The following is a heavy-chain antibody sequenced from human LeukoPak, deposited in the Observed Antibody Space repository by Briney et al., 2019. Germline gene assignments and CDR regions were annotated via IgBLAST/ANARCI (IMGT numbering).Heavy chain of an antibody. Sequence: SETLSLTCSASGDSIRSSSYYWGWIRQPPGGGLEWIGAVYYTGSTNYNPSLMSRVTMSIDTSKNQFSLKLSSVTAADTAVYYCARWTVDTAMAYDYYYGMDVWGQGTTVTVSS. CDR1: GDSIRSSSYY. CDR3: ARWTVDTAMAYDYYYGMDV. D-gene: IGHD5-18*01. CDR2: VYYTGST. J-gene: IGHJ6*02. V-gene: IGHV4-39*07.